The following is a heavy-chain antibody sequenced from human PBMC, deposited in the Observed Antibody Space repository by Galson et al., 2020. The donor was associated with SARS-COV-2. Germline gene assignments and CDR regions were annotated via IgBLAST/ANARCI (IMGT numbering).Heavy chain of an antibody. D-gene: IGHD3-10*02. V-gene: IGHV3-30*18. J-gene: IGHJ6*02. CDR2: ISYEGSNK. CDR3: AKRPELFEIWPYGMDV. Sequence: QLGESLKISCAASGFTFSNYGMHWVRQAPGKGLEWVAVISYEGSNKYYADSVRGRFFISRDNSKNTLYLQMDSLRAEDTAVYYCAKRPELFEIWPYGMDVWGQGTTVTVSS. CDR1: GFTFSNYG.